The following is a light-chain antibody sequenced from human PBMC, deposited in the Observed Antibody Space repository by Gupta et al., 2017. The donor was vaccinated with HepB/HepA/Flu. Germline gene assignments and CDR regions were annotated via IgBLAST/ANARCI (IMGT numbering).Light chain of an antibody. CDR2: WAS. Sequence: DIVMTQSPSSLSVSLGEKATINCKSSQNLLYSANNQNYLAWYQQKPGQPPKLLIYWASAREYGVPDRFSGRGSATDFSLTISSRQAEDVAVYYCHQEDNCPLPFGQGTKVEIK. V-gene: IGKV4-1*01. CDR3: HQEDNCPLP. J-gene: IGKJ1*01. CDR1: QNLLYSANNQNY.